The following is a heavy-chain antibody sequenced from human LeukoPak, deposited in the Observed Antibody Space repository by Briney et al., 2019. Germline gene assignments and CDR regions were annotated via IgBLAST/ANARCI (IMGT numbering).Heavy chain of an antibody. Sequence: GASVKVSCKASGYTFTGYYMHWVRQAPGQGLEWMGRINPNSGGTNYAQKFQGRVTMTRDTSISTAYMELSRLRSDDTAVYYCARDCSSTSCTDDAFDIWGQGTMATVSS. CDR3: ARDCSSTSCTDDAFDI. CDR1: GYTFTGYY. V-gene: IGHV1-2*06. CDR2: INPNSGGT. D-gene: IGHD2-2*01. J-gene: IGHJ3*02.